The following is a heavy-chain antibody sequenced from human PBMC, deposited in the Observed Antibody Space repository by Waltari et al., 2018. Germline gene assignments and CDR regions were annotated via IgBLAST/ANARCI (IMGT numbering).Heavy chain of an antibody. CDR2: VDPEDGET. V-gene: IGHV1-69-2*01. CDR3: ATALGDSSSASRPFDF. CDR1: GYTFSDYY. Sequence: EVQLLQSGAELKEPGTTVRLSCKVSGYTFSDYYIHWAQQAPGKGLRWMGRVDPEDGETIHADNFKGRVTISADTSTDTAFMELSSLGSEDTAVFYCATALGDSSSASRPFDFWGQGTMITVSS. J-gene: IGHJ3*01. D-gene: IGHD6-19*01.